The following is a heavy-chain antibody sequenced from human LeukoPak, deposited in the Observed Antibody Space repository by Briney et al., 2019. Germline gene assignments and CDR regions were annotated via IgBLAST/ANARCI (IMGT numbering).Heavy chain of an antibody. V-gene: IGHV4-39*01. Sequence: SETLSLTCTVSGGSLSSSSYYWGWIRQPPGKGLEWIGSIYYSGSTYYNPSLKSRVTISVDTSKNQFSLKLSSVTAADTAVYYCARSYREQQLPVYWGQGTLVTVSS. CDR1: GGSLSSSSYY. D-gene: IGHD6-13*01. CDR3: ARSYREQQLPVY. CDR2: IYYSGST. J-gene: IGHJ4*02.